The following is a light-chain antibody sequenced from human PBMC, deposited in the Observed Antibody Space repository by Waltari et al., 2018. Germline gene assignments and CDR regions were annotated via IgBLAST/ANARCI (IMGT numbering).Light chain of an antibody. CDR2: HDT. CDR1: KLQSRY. CDR3: QTWYSTAVV. Sequence: SYELTQPPSVSVSPGQTASITFSGDKLQSRYISWYQQKPGQSPVLVIYHDTKRPSGIPERFAGSTSGSAAALTISETQAMDEGDYYCQTWYSTAVVFGGGTKLTVL. V-gene: IGLV3-1*01. J-gene: IGLJ3*02.